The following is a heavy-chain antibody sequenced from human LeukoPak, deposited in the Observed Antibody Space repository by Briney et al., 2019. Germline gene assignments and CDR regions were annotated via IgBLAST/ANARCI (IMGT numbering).Heavy chain of an antibody. CDR1: GFTLSSYW. D-gene: IGHD1-26*01. CDR2: IKQDGSEK. CDR3: ARWDTGNYYGIGD. Sequence: GGSLGLSCAASGFTLSSYWMSWVRQAPGKGLEWVANIKQDGSEKYYVDSVKGRFTISRDNARNSLFLQMSSLRGEDTAIYYCARWDTGNYYGIGDWGQGTLVTVSS. V-gene: IGHV3-7*01. J-gene: IGHJ4*02.